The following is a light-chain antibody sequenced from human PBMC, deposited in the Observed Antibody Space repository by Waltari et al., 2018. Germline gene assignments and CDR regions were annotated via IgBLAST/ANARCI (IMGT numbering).Light chain of an antibody. J-gene: IGLJ2*01. V-gene: IGLV2-11*01. Sequence: QSALTQPRSVSGAPGQSVTISCAGTSSQVCAYNHVPWYQQSPGPAPKLLIYEVNNRPSGVPDRFSASKAGNTASLTISGLRAEDEADYYCCSYAGDYTLVFGGGTKLTVL. CDR1: SSQVCAYNH. CDR2: EVN. CDR3: CSYAGDYTLV.